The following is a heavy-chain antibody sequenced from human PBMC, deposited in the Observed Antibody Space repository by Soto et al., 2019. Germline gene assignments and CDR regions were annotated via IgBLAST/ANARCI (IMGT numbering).Heavy chain of an antibody. CDR1: GGSISGYY. D-gene: IGHD6-13*01. CDR2: IHYSGST. Sequence: VQLQESGPGLVKPSETLSLTCTVSGGSISGYYWSWIRQSPGKGLEWIGYIHYSGSTNYNPSLKSRVAISVDTSKNQLSRKLSAVTAADTAVYYCGRGAAACTKSPFDHWGQGTLVTLSS. J-gene: IGHJ4*02. V-gene: IGHV4-59*01. CDR3: GRGAAACTKSPFDH.